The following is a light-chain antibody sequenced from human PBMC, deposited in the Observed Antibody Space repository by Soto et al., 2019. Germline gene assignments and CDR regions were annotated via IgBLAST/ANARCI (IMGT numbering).Light chain of an antibody. Sequence: QSVLSQPRSVSGSPGQSVTISCTVTSSDVGGHNYVSWYQQHPGKAPKLMISSVSKRPSGVPDRFSGSKSGNTASLTISGLQAEDEADYYCCSYAGSYTYVFGTGTKVTVL. V-gene: IGLV2-11*01. CDR1: SSDVGGHNY. CDR3: CSYAGSYTYV. CDR2: SVS. J-gene: IGLJ1*01.